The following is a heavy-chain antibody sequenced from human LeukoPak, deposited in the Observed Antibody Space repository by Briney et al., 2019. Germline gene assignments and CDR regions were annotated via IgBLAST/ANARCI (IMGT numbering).Heavy chain of an antibody. V-gene: IGHV3-73*01. J-gene: IGHJ6*03. CDR2: IGSGAKSYAT. D-gene: IGHD5-18*01. Sequence: GGSLRLSCAASGSTFSGSAMHWVRQAPGKGLEWVGQIGSGAKSYATAYAASVKGRFTISRDDSKNTAYLQMNSLQTEDTAVYHCTREKEAYNFGLAYYYYYMDVWGKGTTVTVSS. CDR3: TREKEAYNFGLAYYYYYMDV. CDR1: GSTFSGSA.